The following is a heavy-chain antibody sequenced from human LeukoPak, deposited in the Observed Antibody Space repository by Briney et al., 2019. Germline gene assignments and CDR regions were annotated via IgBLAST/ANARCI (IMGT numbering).Heavy chain of an antibody. D-gene: IGHD5-18*01. CDR3: ARAARGYSYVMGDYFDY. Sequence: SVKVSCKASGGTFSSYTISWVRQAPGQGLEWMGRIIPILGIANYAQKSQGRVTITADKSTSTAYMELSSLRSEDTAVYYCARAARGYSYVMGDYFDYWGQGTLVTVSS. V-gene: IGHV1-69*02. CDR1: GGTFSSYT. J-gene: IGHJ4*02. CDR2: IIPILGIA.